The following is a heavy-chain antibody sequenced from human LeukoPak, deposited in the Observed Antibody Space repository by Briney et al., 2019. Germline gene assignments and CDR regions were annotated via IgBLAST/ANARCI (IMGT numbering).Heavy chain of an antibody. CDR2: IYTSGST. V-gene: IGHV4-4*07. Sequence: SEPLSLTCTVSGGSISRYYWSLLRPPAGKGLEWIGRIYTSGSTNYNPSLKCRVTMSVDTSKNQFSLKLSSVTAADTAVYYCARDRSGSYYYYYSMDVWGKGTTVTVSS. CDR1: GGSISRYY. D-gene: IGHD1-26*01. J-gene: IGHJ6*03. CDR3: ARDRSGSYYYYYSMDV.